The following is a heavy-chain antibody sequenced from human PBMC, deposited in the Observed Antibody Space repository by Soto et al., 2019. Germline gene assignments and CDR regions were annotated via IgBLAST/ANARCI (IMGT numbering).Heavy chain of an antibody. J-gene: IGHJ5*02. CDR1: GFTFSSYN. CDR3: AKAGDSSGYYYYNWFDP. CDR2: ISGSGGST. V-gene: IGHV3-23*01. D-gene: IGHD3-22*01. Sequence: GGSLRLSCAASGFTFSSYNMSWVRQAPGKGLEWVSAISGSGGSTYYADSVKGRFTISRDNSKNTLYLQMNSLRAEDTAVYYCAKAGDSSGYYYYNWFDPWGQGTLVTVSS.